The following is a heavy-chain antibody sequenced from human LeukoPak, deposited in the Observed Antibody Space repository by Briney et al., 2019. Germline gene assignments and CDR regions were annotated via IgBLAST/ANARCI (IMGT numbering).Heavy chain of an antibody. V-gene: IGHV4-4*07. CDR2: IYNGGII. J-gene: IGHJ6*03. CDR3: ARDQHSSSWYYYYYYMDV. CDR1: GDSISRYY. D-gene: IGHD6-13*01. Sequence: SETLSLTCTVSGDSISRYYWSWIRQPAGKGLEWIGRIYNGGIITYNPSLKSRVTMSIDTSNNQFSLRLRFVTAADTAVYYCARDQHSSSWYYYYYYMDVWGKGTTVTVSS.